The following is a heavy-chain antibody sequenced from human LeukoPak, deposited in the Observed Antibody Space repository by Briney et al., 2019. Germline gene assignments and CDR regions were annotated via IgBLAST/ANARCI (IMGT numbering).Heavy chain of an antibody. J-gene: IGHJ4*02. CDR3: ARGGNIAARGAVLDY. Sequence: PETLSLTPTVPLDSISSHYGSSIWHPPGKGREWSGAIYYSGSTNYNPSLKSQVTISVDTAKTQFSLKLSSVTAAAAAVYYCARGGNIAARGAVLDYWGEGTLVTVSS. V-gene: IGHV4-59*11. CDR1: LDSISSHY. D-gene: IGHD6-6*01. CDR2: IYYSGST.